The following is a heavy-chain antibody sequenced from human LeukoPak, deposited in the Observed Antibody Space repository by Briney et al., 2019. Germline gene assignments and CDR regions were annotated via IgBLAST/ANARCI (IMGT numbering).Heavy chain of an antibody. CDR2: INHSGST. CDR1: GGSFSGYY. D-gene: IGHD2-2*01. V-gene: IGHV4-34*01. J-gene: IGHJ3*02. CDR3: ARCPLGYCSSTSCHHDAFDI. Sequence: PSETLSLTCAVYGGSFSGYYWSWIRQPPGKGLEWIGEINHSGSTNHNPSLKSRVTISVDTSKNQFSLKLSSVTAADTAVYYCARCPLGYCSSTSCHHDAFDIWGQGTMVTVSS.